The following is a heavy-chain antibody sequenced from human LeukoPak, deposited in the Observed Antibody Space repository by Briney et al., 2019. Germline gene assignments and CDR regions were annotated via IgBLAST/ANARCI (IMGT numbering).Heavy chain of an antibody. CDR2: INPNSGGT. J-gene: IGHJ4*02. CDR3: ARVPYYYDSSGYYSFDY. CDR1: GYTFTGYY. Sequence: ASVKVSCKASGYTFTGYYMNWVRQAPGQGLEWMGRINPNSGGTNYAQKFQGRVTMTRDTSISTAYMELSRLRSDDTAVYYCARVPYYYDSSGYYSFDYWGQGTLVTVSS. V-gene: IGHV1-2*06. D-gene: IGHD3-22*01.